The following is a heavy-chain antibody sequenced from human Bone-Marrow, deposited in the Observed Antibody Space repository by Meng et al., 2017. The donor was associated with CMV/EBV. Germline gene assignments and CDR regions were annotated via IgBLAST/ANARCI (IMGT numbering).Heavy chain of an antibody. CDR2: IKQDGSEK. CDR3: ARDLDCSSTSCYTRSATDI. V-gene: IGHV3-7*01. CDR1: GFTFSSYW. J-gene: IGHJ3*02. Sequence: GGSLRLSCAASGFTFSSYWMSWVRQAPGKGLEWVANIKQDGSEKYYVDSVKGRFTISRDNAKNSLYLQMSSLRAEDTAVYYCARDLDCSSTSCYTRSATDIWGQGTMVTVSS. D-gene: IGHD2-2*02.